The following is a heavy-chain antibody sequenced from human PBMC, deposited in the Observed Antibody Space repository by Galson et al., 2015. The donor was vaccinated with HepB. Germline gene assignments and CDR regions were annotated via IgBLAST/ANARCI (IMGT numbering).Heavy chain of an antibody. J-gene: IGHJ4*02. CDR2: IWYDGSNK. Sequence: SLRLSCAAAGFIFSTYSMHWVRQAPGTGLEWVAVIWYDGSNKSYADSVKGRFTISRDNSKNTMSLQMNSLRAEDTAVYYCATLYSDFDYWGQGTLVTVSS. D-gene: IGHD6-13*01. CDR1: GFIFSTYS. CDR3: ATLYSDFDY. V-gene: IGHV3-33*01.